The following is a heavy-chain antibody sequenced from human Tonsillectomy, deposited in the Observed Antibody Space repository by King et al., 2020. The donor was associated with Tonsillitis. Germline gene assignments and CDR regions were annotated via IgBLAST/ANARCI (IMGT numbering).Heavy chain of an antibody. Sequence: VQLQESGPGLVKPSETLSLTCTVSGGSISSYYWSWIRQPPGKGLEWIGYIYYSGSTNYNTSLKSRVTISVDTSKNQFSLKLSSVTAADTAVYYCARAVSYYYCSGYSPMTFDYCGQGTLVTVSS. CDR3: ARAVSYYYCSGYSPMTFDY. CDR2: IYYSGST. V-gene: IGHV4-59*01. CDR1: GGSISSYY. J-gene: IGHJ4*02. D-gene: IGHD3-22*01.